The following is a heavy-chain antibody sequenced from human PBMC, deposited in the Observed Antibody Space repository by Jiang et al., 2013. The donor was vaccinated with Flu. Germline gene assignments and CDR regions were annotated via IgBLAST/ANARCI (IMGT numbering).Heavy chain of an antibody. D-gene: IGHD3-9*01. CDR2: INHSGRT. J-gene: IGHJ4*02. CDR3: ARGGRGAYYDILTGYQPGFDY. Sequence: KPSEDPCPSPALSMVGSFSGYYWSWIRQPPGKGLEWIGEINHSGRTNYNASLKSRVTISVDTSKNQFSLKLSSVIAADTAVYYCARGGRGAYYDILTGYQPGFDYWGQGTLVTVSS. CDR1: VGSFSGYY. V-gene: IGHV4-34*01.